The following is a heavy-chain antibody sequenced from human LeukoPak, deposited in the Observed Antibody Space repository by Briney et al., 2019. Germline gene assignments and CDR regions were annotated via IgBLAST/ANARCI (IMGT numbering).Heavy chain of an antibody. D-gene: IGHD5-12*01. V-gene: IGHV1-46*01. Sequence: ASVKVSCKASGYTFTSYGISWVRQAPGQGLEWMGIINPSGGSTSYAQKFQGRVTMTRDTSTSTVYMELSSLRSEDTAVYYCARVRPDRYGGYVFDYWGQGTLVTVSS. CDR3: ARVRPDRYGGYVFDY. CDR2: INPSGGST. J-gene: IGHJ4*02. CDR1: GYTFTSYG.